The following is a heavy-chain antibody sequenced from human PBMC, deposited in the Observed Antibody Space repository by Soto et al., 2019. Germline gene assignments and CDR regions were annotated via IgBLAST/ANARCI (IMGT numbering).Heavy chain of an antibody. D-gene: IGHD5-12*01. CDR2: IYSGGTT. Sequence: EVQLVESGGGLVQPGESLRLSCAASGFTVSSNYMSWVRQAPGKGLEWVSLIYSGGTTDYADSVKGRFTISRDNSKNTLYLQMNSLRVEDTAVYYCVARNIVAPYWGQGTLVTVSS. CDR3: VARNIVAPY. V-gene: IGHV3-66*01. CDR1: GFTVSSNY. J-gene: IGHJ4*02.